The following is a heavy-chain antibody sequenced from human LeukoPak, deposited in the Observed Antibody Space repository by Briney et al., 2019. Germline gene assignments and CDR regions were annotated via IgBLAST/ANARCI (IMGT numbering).Heavy chain of an antibody. CDR3: VIWGDYDVLTGYYVPDY. V-gene: IGHV3-23*01. CDR2: ITGSGTNT. CDR1: GFTFSNYA. J-gene: IGHJ4*02. D-gene: IGHD3-9*01. Sequence: PGGSLRLSCVASGFTFSNYAMSWVRQAPGKGLEWVSAITGSGTNTYYADSLKGRFTISRDNSKNTVFLKMNSLRHEDTAIYYCVIWGDYDVLTGYYVPDYWGQGTLVTVSS.